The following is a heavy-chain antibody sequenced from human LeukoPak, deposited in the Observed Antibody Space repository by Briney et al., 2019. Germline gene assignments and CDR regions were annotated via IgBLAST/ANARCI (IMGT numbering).Heavy chain of an antibody. CDR3: ARDSNDAFDI. CDR2: IYHSGST. CDR1: GGSFSCYY. V-gene: IGHV4-30-2*01. J-gene: IGHJ3*02. Sequence: SETLSLTCAVYGGSFSCYYWSWIRQPPGKGLEWIGYIYHSGSTYYNPSLKSRVTISVDRSKNQFSLKLSSVTAADTAVYYCARDSNDAFDIWGQGTMVTVSS.